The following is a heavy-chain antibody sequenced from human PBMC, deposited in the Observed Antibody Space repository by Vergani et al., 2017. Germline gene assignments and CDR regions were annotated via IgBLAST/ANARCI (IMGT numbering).Heavy chain of an antibody. CDR3: AGPSIGSYLDQQAFDI. V-gene: IGHV4-31*03. D-gene: IGHD1-26*01. Sequence: QVQLQESGPGLVKPSQTLSLTCSVSGDSISSGVYYWNWIRQHPGKGLEWIGYIYSTGSTHHNPSLRRRINMSVDTSKNQFSLKLNSVTAADTAIYYCAGPSIGSYLDQQAFDIWGQGTVVTVSS. J-gene: IGHJ3*02. CDR1: GDSISSGVYY. CDR2: IYSTGST.